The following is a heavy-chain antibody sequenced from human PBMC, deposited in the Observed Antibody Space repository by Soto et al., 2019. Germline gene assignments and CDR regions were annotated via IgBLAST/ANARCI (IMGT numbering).Heavy chain of an antibody. V-gene: IGHV4-39*01. CDR3: ARLNGYCVSTNCHGYYGMDV. J-gene: IGHJ6*02. D-gene: IGHD2-2*03. Sequence: SETLSLTCTVSGGSISSSSYYWGWIRQPPGKGLEWIGSIYYSGSTYYNPSLKSRVTISVDTSKNQFSLKLSSVTAADTAVYYCARLNGYCVSTNCHGYYGMDVWGLGTTVT. CDR2: IYYSGST. CDR1: GGSISSSSYY.